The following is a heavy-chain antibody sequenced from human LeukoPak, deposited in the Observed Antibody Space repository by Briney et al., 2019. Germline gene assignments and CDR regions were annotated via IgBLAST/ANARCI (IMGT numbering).Heavy chain of an antibody. J-gene: IGHJ6*03. CDR2: TYYSGST. CDR3: ARDSYGDFDYMDV. V-gene: IGHV4-59*13. Sequence: PSETLSLTCTVSGGSITSNYWRLIRQPPGKGLEWIGYTYYSGSTNYNPSLNSRVTISIDASKKQFSLELSFVTAAHTAVYYCARDSYGDFDYMDVWGKGTTVTVSS. D-gene: IGHD4-17*01. CDR1: GGSITSNY.